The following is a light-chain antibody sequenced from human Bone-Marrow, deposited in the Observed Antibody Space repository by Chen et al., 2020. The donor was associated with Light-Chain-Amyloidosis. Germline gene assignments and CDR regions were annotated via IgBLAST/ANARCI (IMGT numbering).Light chain of an antibody. V-gene: IGLV2-14*03. CDR3: SSYTSSDTIV. Sequence: QSAMTQPASVSGSPGQSLTISCTGTSNDVGGYNYDSWYQQHPGKPPKLMIYDVSNVPSGVSIRVSASKSGNTATLTISRLQAEDAADYYCSSYTSSDTIVFGRGTKVSVL. CDR1: SNDVGGYNY. J-gene: IGLJ3*02. CDR2: DVS.